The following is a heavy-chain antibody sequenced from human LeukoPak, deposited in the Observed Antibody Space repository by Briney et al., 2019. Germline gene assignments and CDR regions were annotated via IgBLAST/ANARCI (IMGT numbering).Heavy chain of an antibody. J-gene: IGHJ4*02. Sequence: GESLKISCKGSGYSFTSYWIGWVRQMPGKGLEWMGIIYPGGSDTRYSPSFQGQVTISADKSISTAYLQWSSLEASDTAMYYCARGSGIYHTAYMNWGQGTLVTVSS. CDR3: ARGSGIYHTAYMN. V-gene: IGHV5-51*01. CDR1: GYSFTSYW. D-gene: IGHD1-26*01. CDR2: IYPGGSDT.